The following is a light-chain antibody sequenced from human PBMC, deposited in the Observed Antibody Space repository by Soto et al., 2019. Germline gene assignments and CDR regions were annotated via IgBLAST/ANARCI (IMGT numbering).Light chain of an antibody. V-gene: IGLV2-8*01. Sequence: QSVLTQPPSASGSPGQSVTISCTGTSSDVGDYNYVSWYQQHPGKAPKLIIYEVSKWPSGVPDRFSGSKSGNTAYLTVSGLHTDDEVDYYCSSYAGSKVVLFGGGTQLPV. J-gene: IGLJ2*01. CDR3: SSYAGSKVVL. CDR2: EVS. CDR1: SSDVGDYNY.